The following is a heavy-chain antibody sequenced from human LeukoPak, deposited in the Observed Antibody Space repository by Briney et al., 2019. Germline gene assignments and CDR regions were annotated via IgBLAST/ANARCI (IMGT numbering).Heavy chain of an antibody. CDR1: GGAISSYY. Sequence: SETLSLTCTVSGGAISSYYWSWIRQPAGKGLEWIGRIYSSGSTNYNTSLKSRVTMSVDTSKNQFSLKLSSVTAADTAVYYCARDNEAAARAYDYWGRGTLVTVSS. D-gene: IGHD6-13*01. CDR2: IYSSGST. V-gene: IGHV4-4*07. CDR3: ARDNEAAARAYDY. J-gene: IGHJ4*02.